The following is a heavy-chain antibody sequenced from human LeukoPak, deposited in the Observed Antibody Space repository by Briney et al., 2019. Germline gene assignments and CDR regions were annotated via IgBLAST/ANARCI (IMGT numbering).Heavy chain of an antibody. V-gene: IGHV3-7*01. CDR3: AREVRVSYYDILTGYMDY. CDR1: GFTFSSYW. D-gene: IGHD3-9*01. J-gene: IGHJ4*02. Sequence: GGSLRLSCVASGFTFSSYWMTWVRQAPGKGLEWVANIKTDGSQIYYVDSVKGRFTISRDNAKNSLYLQMNSLRAEDTAVYYCAREVRVSYYDILTGYMDYWGQGTLVTVSS. CDR2: IKTDGSQI.